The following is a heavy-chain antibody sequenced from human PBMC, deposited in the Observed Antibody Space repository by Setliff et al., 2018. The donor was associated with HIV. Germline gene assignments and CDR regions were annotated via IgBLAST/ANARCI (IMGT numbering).Heavy chain of an antibody. Sequence: AASVKVSCKASGYTFTSYSMHWVRLAPGQRLEWMGWLRTGTGDTSYSEKFQGRLTITRDTSANTAYMELSNLRSEDTAVYYCARDRGVYCRSTNCYSPVDAFDIWGQGTMVTVSS. J-gene: IGHJ3*02. D-gene: IGHD2-2*01. CDR2: LRTGTGDT. CDR3: ARDRGVYCRSTNCYSPVDAFDI. V-gene: IGHV1-3*04. CDR1: GYTFTSYS.